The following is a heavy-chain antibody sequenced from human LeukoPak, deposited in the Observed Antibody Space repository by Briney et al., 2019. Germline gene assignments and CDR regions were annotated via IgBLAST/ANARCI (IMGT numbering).Heavy chain of an antibody. D-gene: IGHD6-13*01. CDR2: ISDSGDNT. Sequence: PGGPLRLSCAASGFTFITYAMSWVRQAPGKGLEWVSAISDSGDNTYYSDSVKGRFTISRDNSKNTLYLQMNSLRVEDTAVYYCARLSSSWYHFDYWGQGTLVSVSS. J-gene: IGHJ4*02. CDR3: ARLSSSWYHFDY. CDR1: GFTFITYA. V-gene: IGHV3-23*01.